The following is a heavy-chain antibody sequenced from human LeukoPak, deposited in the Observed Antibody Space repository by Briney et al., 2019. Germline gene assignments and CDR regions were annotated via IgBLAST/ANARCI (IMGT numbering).Heavy chain of an antibody. CDR2: IYYSGNT. V-gene: IGHV4-39*07. J-gene: IGHJ5*02. CDR1: VGSISSSGSY. CDR3: ARVMAARREDLNWFDP. D-gene: IGHD6-6*01. Sequence: SETLSLTCTVPVGSISSSGSYWGWIRQPPGKGLEWIGSIYYSGNTYNPSLKSRVTISLDTSKNRFSLNLTSVNAADTAVYYCARVMAARREDLNWFDPWGQGTLVTVSS.